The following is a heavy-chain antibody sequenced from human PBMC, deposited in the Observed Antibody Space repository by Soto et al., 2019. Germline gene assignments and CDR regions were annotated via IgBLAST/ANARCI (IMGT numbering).Heavy chain of an antibody. D-gene: IGHD3-9*01. CDR3: ARHPGYYDILTGYTTYYFDY. CDR1: GGSFSGYY. CDR2: INHSGST. Sequence: PSETLSLTCAVYGGSFSGYYWSWIRQPSGKGLEWIGEINHSGSTNYNPSLKSRVTISLDTPKNQFSLKLSSVTAADTAVYYCARHPGYYDILTGYTTYYFDYWGQGILVTVSS. V-gene: IGHV4-34*01. J-gene: IGHJ4*02.